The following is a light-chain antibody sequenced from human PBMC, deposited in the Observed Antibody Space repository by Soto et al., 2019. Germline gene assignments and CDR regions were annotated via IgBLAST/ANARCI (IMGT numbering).Light chain of an antibody. J-gene: IGLJ1*01. Sequence: QSALTQPASVSGSPGQSITISFTGTSSDIGYYDYVSWYQHHSGEAPKLIIYEVNNRPSGVSNRFSGSKSVNTASLTISGLQAEDEADYYCSSHSSSSAYYVFGTGTKVTVL. V-gene: IGLV2-14*01. CDR2: EVN. CDR3: SSHSSSSAYYV. CDR1: SSDIGYYDY.